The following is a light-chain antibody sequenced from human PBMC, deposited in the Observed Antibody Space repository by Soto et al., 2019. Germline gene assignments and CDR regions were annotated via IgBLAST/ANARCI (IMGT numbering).Light chain of an antibody. V-gene: IGKV3D-15*01. J-gene: IGKJ4*01. CDR1: QSVDND. CDR2: DAS. CDR3: QQYNNWPLT. Sequence: EIVMTQSPATLSVSPGDRATLSCRASQSVDNDLAWYQQKPGQPPRLLIYDASTRATGIPARFRGSQSGTEFTLTISSLLSEDFAVYSCQQYNNWPLTFGGGTKVDIK.